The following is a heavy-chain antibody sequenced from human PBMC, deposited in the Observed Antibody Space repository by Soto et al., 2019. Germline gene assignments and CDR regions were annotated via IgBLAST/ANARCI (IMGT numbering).Heavy chain of an antibody. CDR2: ISSSGSTM. D-gene: IGHD3-9*01. V-gene: IGHV3-11*01. J-gene: IGHJ4*02. CDR1: GFTFSDYY. CDR3: AKDRHPDGIWTFDY. Sequence: GSLRLSCAASGFTFSDYYMSWIRQAPGKGLEWVSYISSSGSTMYYADSVKGRFTISRDNSKNLLYLQMNSLRAEDTAIYYCAKDRHPDGIWTFDYWGRGTLVTVSS.